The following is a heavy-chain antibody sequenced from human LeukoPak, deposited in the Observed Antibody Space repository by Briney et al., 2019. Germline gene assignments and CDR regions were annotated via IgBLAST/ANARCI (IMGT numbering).Heavy chain of an antibody. D-gene: IGHD3-22*01. J-gene: IGHJ4*02. Sequence: GGSLRLSCAASGFTFSSYWMSWDRQAPGKGLEWVANIKQDGSEKYYVDSVKGRFTISRDNAKNSLYLQMNSLRVEDTAVYYCASDGYYGSSGYTWYFDYWGQGTLLTVSS. CDR3: ASDGYYGSSGYTWYFDY. CDR1: GFTFSSYW. V-gene: IGHV3-7*01. CDR2: IKQDGSEK.